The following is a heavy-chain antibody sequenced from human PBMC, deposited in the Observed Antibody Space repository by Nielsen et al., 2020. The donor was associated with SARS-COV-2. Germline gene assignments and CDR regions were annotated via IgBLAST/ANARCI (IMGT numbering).Heavy chain of an antibody. CDR2: ISYDGSNK. D-gene: IGHD7-27*01. CDR1: GFTFSSYG. Sequence: GESLKISCAASGFTFSSYGMHWVRQAPGKGLEWVAVISYDGSNKYYADSVKGRFTISRDNSKNTLYLQMNSLRAEDTAVYYCASDGVGLGYWGQGTLVTVSS. V-gene: IGHV3-30*03. J-gene: IGHJ4*02. CDR3: ASDGVGLGY.